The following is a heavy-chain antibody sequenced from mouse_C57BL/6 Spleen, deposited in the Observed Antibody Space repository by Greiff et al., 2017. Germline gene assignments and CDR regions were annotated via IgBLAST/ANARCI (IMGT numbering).Heavy chain of an antibody. CDR3: ARGGNYDYDGGFYAMDY. Sequence: VQLQQPGAELVKPGASVKLSCKASGYTFTSYWMQWVKQRPGQGLEWIGEIDPSDSYTNYNQKFKGKATLTVDTSSSTAYMQLSSLTSEDSAVYYCARGGNYDYDGGFYAMDYWGQGTSVTVSS. V-gene: IGHV1-50*01. D-gene: IGHD2-4*01. CDR1: GYTFTSYW. CDR2: IDPSDSYT. J-gene: IGHJ4*01.